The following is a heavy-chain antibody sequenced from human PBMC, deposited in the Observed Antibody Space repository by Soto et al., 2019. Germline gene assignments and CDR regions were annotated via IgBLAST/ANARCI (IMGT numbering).Heavy chain of an antibody. CDR3: ATMKGGSQYYYYGMDV. J-gene: IGHJ6*02. V-gene: IGHV1-69*12. CDR2: IIPMFGTA. CDR1: GGTFSSYA. D-gene: IGHD3-10*01. Sequence: QVQLVQSGAEVKKPGSSVKVSCKASGGTFSSYAISWVRQAPGQGLEWMGGIIPMFGTADYAQKFQGRVTITADEYTSTAYMELSSLRSDDTAVYYCATMKGGSQYYYYGMDVWGQGTTVTVS.